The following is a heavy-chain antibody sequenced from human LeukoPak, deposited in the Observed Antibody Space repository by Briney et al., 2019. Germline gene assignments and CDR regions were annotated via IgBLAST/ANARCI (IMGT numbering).Heavy chain of an antibody. Sequence: GGSLRLSCAASGFTFSGYAMSWVRQAPGKGLEWVSTISVSGGNTYYADSVKGRFNISRDNSMNTLYLQMNSLRAEDTAVYYCAKGPSSSYYYYFDYWGQGTLVTVSS. CDR1: GFTFSGYA. CDR3: AKGPSSSYYYYFDY. V-gene: IGHV3-23*01. CDR2: ISVSGGNT. J-gene: IGHJ4*02. D-gene: IGHD3-22*01.